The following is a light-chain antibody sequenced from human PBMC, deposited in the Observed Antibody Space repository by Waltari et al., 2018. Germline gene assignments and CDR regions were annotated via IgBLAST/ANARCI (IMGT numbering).Light chain of an antibody. J-gene: IGLJ3*02. CDR3: CSYAGSRWV. CDR1: SSDVGSYNL. Sequence: QSALTPPASVSGSPGQSITISCTATSSDVGSYNLVSWYQQHPGKAPKLMIYEVSKRPSGVSNRFSGSKSGNTASLTISGLQAEDEADYYCCSYAGSRWVFGGGTKLTVL. CDR2: EVS. V-gene: IGLV2-23*02.